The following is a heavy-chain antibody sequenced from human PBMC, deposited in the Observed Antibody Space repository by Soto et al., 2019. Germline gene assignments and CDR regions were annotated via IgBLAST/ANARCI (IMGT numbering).Heavy chain of an antibody. CDR1: GFPSSSYR. V-gene: IGHV3-48*01. CDR3: ARVYCSGDSCYTDAFDI. CDR2: FRSSSSTI. Sequence: EVQLVESGGGWVQPGGSLRLSWAAPGFPSSSYRLNGVRRAPGKGLEGVSSFRSSSSTIYYADSVKGRFTTSRDNAKNSLYLQMNSVRAQDTARYDWARVYCSGDSCYTDAFDIGGQGTMVTVSS. J-gene: IGHJ3*02. D-gene: IGHD2-15*01.